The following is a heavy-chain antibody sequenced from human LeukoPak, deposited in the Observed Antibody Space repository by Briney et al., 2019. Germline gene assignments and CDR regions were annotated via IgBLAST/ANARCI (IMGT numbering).Heavy chain of an antibody. Sequence: SSETLSLTCTASGGSIISYYWSWIRQPPGKGLEWIGYIYYSGNTNYNPSLKSRVTISLDTSRNQFSLKLSSVTAADTAVYYCARGSLTGRTGYDFVSWGQGTLVTVSS. D-gene: IGHD3-9*01. CDR2: IYYSGNT. CDR3: ARGSLTGRTGYDFVS. V-gene: IGHV4-59*01. J-gene: IGHJ4*02. CDR1: GGSIISYY.